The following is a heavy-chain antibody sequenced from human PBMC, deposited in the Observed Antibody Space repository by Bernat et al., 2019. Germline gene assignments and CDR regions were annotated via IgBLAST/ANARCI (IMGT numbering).Heavy chain of an antibody. CDR1: GFTFSSYA. D-gene: IGHD2-2*01. V-gene: IGHV3-30-3*01. CDR2: ISYDGSNK. CDR3: ARVWNGPQVVVPADEPTTFYYMDV. J-gene: IGHJ6*03. Sequence: QVQLVESGGGVVQPGRSLRLSCAASGFTFSSYAMHWVRQAPGKGLEWVAVISYDGSNKYYANCVKGRFTISRDNSKNTLYLQMNSLRAEDTAVYYCARVWNGPQVVVPADEPTTFYYMDVWGKGTTVTVSS.